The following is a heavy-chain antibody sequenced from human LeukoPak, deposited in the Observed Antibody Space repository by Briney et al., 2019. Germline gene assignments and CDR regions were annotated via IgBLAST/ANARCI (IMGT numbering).Heavy chain of an antibody. D-gene: IGHD2-15*01. Sequence: SQTLSLTCAISGDSVSSNSAAWNWIRQSPSRGLEWLGRTYYRSKWYNDYAVSVKSRITINPDTSKNQFSLKLSSVTAADTAVYYCARGSSGEASLNPFDYWGQGTLVTVSS. CDR3: ARGSSGEASLNPFDY. CDR1: GDSVSSNSAA. CDR2: TYYRSKWYN. J-gene: IGHJ4*02. V-gene: IGHV6-1*01.